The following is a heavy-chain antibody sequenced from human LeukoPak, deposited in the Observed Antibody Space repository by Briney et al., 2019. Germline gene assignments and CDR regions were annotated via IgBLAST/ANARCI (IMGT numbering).Heavy chain of an antibody. J-gene: IGHJ4*02. D-gene: IGHD6-19*01. CDR3: AWTAGIAVAGSRQYFDY. CDR1: GGLISSSSYY. V-gene: IGHV4-39*01. CDR2: FYYSGST. Sequence: SETLSLTCTVSGGLISSSSYYCGWIRLPPGKGLEWIGSFYYSGSTYYNPSLNSRVAISVDMSKKQFPLKLSSVTAADTAMYYCAWTAGIAVAGSRQYFDYWGQGTLVAVSS.